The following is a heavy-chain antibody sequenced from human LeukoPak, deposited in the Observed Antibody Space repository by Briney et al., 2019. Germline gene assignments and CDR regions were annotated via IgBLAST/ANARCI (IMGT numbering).Heavy chain of an antibody. CDR3: TRGREYGDYLDY. J-gene: IGHJ4*02. D-gene: IGHD2/OR15-2a*01. Sequence: PSETLSLTCTVSGGSLNNYYWNWIRQPAGKELEWIGRILPSGQTTYNPSLKSRVTMSLDMSKNQVSLRLNSVTDADTAVYFCTRGREYGDYLDYWGQGTLVTVSS. CDR1: GGSLNNYY. V-gene: IGHV4-4*07. CDR2: ILPSGQT.